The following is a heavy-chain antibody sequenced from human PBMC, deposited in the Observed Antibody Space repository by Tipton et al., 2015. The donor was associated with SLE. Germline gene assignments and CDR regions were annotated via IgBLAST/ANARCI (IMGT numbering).Heavy chain of an antibody. CDR1: GFTFSSYW. D-gene: IGHD4-17*01. V-gene: IGHV3-7*01. CDR2: IKQDGSEK. J-gene: IGHJ4*02. CDR3: ARDRDIYGDYGDY. Sequence: SLRLSCAASGFTFSSYWMSWVRQAPGKGLEWVANIKQDGSEKYYVDSVKGRFTISRDNAKNSLYLQMNSLRAEDTAVYYCARDRDIYGDYGDYWGQGPLVTVSS.